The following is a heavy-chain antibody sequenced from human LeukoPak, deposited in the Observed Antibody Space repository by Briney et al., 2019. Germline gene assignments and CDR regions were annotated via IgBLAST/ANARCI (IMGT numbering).Heavy chain of an antibody. CDR2: IYYSGST. Sequence: PSETLSLTCTVSGGSISSSSYYWGWIRQPPGKGLEWIGSIYYSGSTYYNPSLKSRVTISVDTSKNQFSLKLSSVTAADTAVYYCARRRPSSGWYWDDAFDIWGQGTMVTVSS. D-gene: IGHD6-19*01. CDR1: GGSISSSSYY. J-gene: IGHJ3*02. CDR3: ARRRPSSGWYWDDAFDI. V-gene: IGHV4-39*01.